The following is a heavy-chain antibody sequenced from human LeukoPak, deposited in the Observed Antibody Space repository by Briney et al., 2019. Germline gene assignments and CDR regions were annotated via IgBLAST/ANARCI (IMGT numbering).Heavy chain of an antibody. D-gene: IGHD5-24*01. V-gene: IGHV4-30-4*01. CDR2: ISYSGST. CDR3: ARVDMATIFDY. J-gene: IGHJ4*02. CDR1: GGSISSANMY. Sequence: SETLSLTCNVSGGSISSANMYWSWIRQPPGKGLEGIGYISYSGSTYYDASLKSRVTISFDTSNNRFSLQLTSMTAADTAIYFCARVDMATIFDYWGQGALVTVSS.